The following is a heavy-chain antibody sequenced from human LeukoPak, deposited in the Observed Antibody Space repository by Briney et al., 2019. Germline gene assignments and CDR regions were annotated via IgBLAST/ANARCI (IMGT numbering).Heavy chain of an antibody. CDR3: ARDLYYYGSGSNWFDP. CDR2: IYHSGST. D-gene: IGHD3-10*01. J-gene: IGHJ5*02. V-gene: IGHV4-38-2*02. CDR1: GYSISSNYH. Sequence: SETLSLTCTVSGYSISSNYHWGWIRQPPGKGLEWIATIYHSGSTYYNPSLKSRVTISVDTSKNQFSLKLSSVTAADTAVYYCARDLYYYGSGSNWFDPWGQGTLVTVSS.